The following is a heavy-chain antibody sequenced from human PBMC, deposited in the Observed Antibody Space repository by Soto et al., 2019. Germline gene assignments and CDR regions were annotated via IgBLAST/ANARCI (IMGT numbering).Heavy chain of an antibody. CDR3: AKGPGAYYYGMDV. J-gene: IGHJ6*02. CDR2: IDPSDSYT. Sequence: PGEYLKISCKGSGYSFTSYCISWVRQMPGKGLEWMWRIDPSDSYTNYSPSFQGHVNISADTSISTAYLQWSSLKASDTAMYYCAKGPGAYYYGMDVWGQGTTVTVSS. CDR1: GYSFTSYC. V-gene: IGHV5-10-1*01. D-gene: IGHD1-26*01.